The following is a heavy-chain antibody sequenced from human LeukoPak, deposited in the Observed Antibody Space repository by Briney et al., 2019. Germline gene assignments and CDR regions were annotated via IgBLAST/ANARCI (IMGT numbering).Heavy chain of an antibody. J-gene: IGHJ4*02. D-gene: IGHD6-13*01. CDR1: GYTFASYG. V-gene: IGHV1-18*01. CDR3: ARSSRYSSSWNLDY. Sequence: ASVKVSCKASGYTFASYGISWVRQAPGQGLEWMGWISAYNGNTNYAQKLQGRVTMTTDTSTSTAYMELRSLRSDDTAVYYCARSSRYSSSWNLDYWGQGTLVTVSS. CDR2: ISAYNGNT.